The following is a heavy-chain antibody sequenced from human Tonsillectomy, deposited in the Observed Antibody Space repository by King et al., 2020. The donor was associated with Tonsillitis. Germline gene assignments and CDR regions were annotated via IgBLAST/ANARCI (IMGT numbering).Heavy chain of an antibody. D-gene: IGHD3-3*01. V-gene: IGHV4-59*01. CDR3: AAQTYYDFWSGYNLDY. CDR2: IYFHGST. CDR1: GRSISSYY. J-gene: IGHJ4*02. Sequence: QLQESGPGLLKPSETLSLTCTVSGRSISSYYWSWIRQPPGKGLEWIGCIYFHGSTNYNPSLKSRVTISVDTSKNQISLKLSSVTAADTALYYCAAQTYYDFWSGYNLDYWGQGTLVTVSS.